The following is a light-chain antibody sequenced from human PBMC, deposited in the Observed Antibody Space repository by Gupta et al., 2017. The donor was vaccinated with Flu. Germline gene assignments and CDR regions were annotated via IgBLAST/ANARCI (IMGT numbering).Light chain of an antibody. Sequence: NGKSSQSVLYSSNNKNYLAWYQQKPGQPPKLRIYWASTRESGVPDRFRASASGTDFTLTISSLQAEDVAVYYCHQYHSIPWTFGRGTKVEIK. J-gene: IGKJ1*01. CDR1: QSVLYSSNNKNY. CDR2: WAS. V-gene: IGKV4-1*01. CDR3: HQYHSIPWT.